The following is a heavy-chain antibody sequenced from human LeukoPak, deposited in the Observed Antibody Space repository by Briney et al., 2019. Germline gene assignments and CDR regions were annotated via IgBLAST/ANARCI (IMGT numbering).Heavy chain of an antibody. CDR2: INHSGST. CDR3: ARRNPLWFGEFATTFDY. D-gene: IGHD3-10*01. J-gene: IGHJ4*02. CDR1: AYSISSGYY. V-gene: IGHV4-38-2*02. Sequence: SETLSLTCTVSAYSISSGYYWGWIRQPPGKGLEWIGEINHSGSTNYNPSLKSRVTISVDTSKNQFSLKLSSVTAADTAVYYCARRNPLWFGEFATTFDYWGQGTLVTVSS.